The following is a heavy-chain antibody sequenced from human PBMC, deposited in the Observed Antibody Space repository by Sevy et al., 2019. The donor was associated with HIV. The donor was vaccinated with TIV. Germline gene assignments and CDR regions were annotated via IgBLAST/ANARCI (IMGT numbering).Heavy chain of an antibody. J-gene: IGHJ5*02. CDR1: GGSFSGYY. CDR3: ARAPPVVVVPGAPSWFDP. Sequence: SETLSLTCAVYGGSFSGYYWNRIRQSPRKGLEWIGEINHSGSTHYNPSLKSRVTISVDTSKNQFSLRLNSVTAADTAVYYCARAPPVVVVPGAPSWFDPWGQGTLVTVSS. D-gene: IGHD2-2*01. CDR2: INHSGST. V-gene: IGHV4-34*01.